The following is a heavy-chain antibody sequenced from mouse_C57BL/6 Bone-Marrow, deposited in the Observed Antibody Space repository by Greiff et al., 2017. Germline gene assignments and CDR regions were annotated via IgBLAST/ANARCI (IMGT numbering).Heavy chain of an antibody. CDR2: ISGGGGNT. D-gene: IGHD1-1*01. Sequence: DVKLVESGGGLVKPGGSLKLSCAASGFTFSSYTMSWVRQTPEKRLEWVATISGGGGNTYYPDSVKGRFTISRDNAKNTLYLQMSSLRSEDTALYYCALTMTTVVAPFAYWGQGTLVTVSA. CDR3: ALTMTTVVAPFAY. CDR1: GFTFSSYT. J-gene: IGHJ3*01. V-gene: IGHV5-9*01.